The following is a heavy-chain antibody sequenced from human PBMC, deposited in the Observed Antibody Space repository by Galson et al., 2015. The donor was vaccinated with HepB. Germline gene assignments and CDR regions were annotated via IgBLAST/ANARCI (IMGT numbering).Heavy chain of an antibody. Sequence: QSGAEVKKPGESLKISCKGSGYTFTNYWIGWVRQMPGKGLEWMGIIYLGDSDTRYSPSFQGQVSISADKSISTAYLQWSSLRASDTAMYYCARQSDYASPRIDYWGQGTLVTVSS. CDR3: ARQSDYASPRIDY. V-gene: IGHV5-51*01. CDR1: GYTFTNYW. J-gene: IGHJ4*02. D-gene: IGHD4-17*01. CDR2: IYLGDSDT.